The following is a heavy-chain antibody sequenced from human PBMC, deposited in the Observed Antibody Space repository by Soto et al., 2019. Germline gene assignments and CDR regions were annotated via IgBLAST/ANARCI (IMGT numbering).Heavy chain of an antibody. CDR3: ARVYGYYFDY. V-gene: IGHV4-59*01. Sequence: QVQLQESGPGLVKPSETLSLTCTVSGGSISSYYWSWIRQPPGKGLEWIGYIYYSGSTNYNPSLKGRVTISVDTSKNLFYLTLSSVTAADTAVYYSARVYGYYFDYWGQGTLFTVSS. D-gene: IGHD2-8*01. CDR2: IYYSGST. CDR1: GGSISSYY. J-gene: IGHJ4*02.